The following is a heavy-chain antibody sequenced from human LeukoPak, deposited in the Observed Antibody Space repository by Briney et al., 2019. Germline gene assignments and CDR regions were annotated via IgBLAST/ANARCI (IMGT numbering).Heavy chain of an antibody. CDR1: GGSIGSSSYY. D-gene: IGHD2-2*01. V-gene: IGHV4-39*01. J-gene: IGHJ5*02. CDR3: ARHRSKYQLLLVWFDP. CDR2: IYYSGST. Sequence: SETLSLTXTVSGGSIGSSSYYWGWIRQPPGKGLQWIGSIYYSGSTYYNPPLKSRVTISVDTSKNQFSLKLSSVTAADTAVYYCARHRSKYQLLLVWFDPWGQGTLVTVSS.